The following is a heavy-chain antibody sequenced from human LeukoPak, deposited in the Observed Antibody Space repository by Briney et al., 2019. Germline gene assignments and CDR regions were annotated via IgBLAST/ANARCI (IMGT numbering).Heavy chain of an antibody. CDR3: ARDGPAGDFDY. Sequence: SCAXXGFTFSSYSXNWVRQAPGKGLEWVSSISSSSSYIYYADSVKGRFTISRDNAKNSLYLQMNSLRAEDTAVYYCARDGPAGDFDYWGQGTLVTVSS. J-gene: IGHJ4*02. CDR1: GFTFSSYS. CDR2: ISSSSSYI. V-gene: IGHV3-21*01. D-gene: IGHD7-27*01.